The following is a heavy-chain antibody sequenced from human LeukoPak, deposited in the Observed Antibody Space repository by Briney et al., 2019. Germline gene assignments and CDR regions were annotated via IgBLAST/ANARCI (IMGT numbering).Heavy chain of an antibody. CDR1: RFTVSSNY. CDR2: IWYDGTNK. Sequence: PGGSLRLSCAASRFTVSSNYMSWVRQAPGKGLEWVAVIWYDGTNKYYADSVEGRFTISRDNSKNTLYLQMNSLRAEDTAVYYCARTRYNSGGGDYWGQGTRVTVSP. D-gene: IGHD6-19*01. J-gene: IGHJ4*02. CDR3: ARTRYNSGGGDY. V-gene: IGHV3-33*08.